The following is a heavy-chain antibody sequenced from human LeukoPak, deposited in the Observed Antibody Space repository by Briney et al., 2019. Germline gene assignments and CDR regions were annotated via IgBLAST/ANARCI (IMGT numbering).Heavy chain of an antibody. CDR1: GFTFSSYS. J-gene: IGHJ4*02. V-gene: IGHV3-21*01. CDR2: ISSSSSYI. D-gene: IGHD1-26*01. CDR3: ASHNSSGITGGY. Sequence: PGGSLRLSCAASGFTFSSYSMNWVRQAPGKGLEWVSSISSSSSYIYYADSVKGRFTISRDNAKNSLYLQMNSLRAEDTAVYYCASHNSSGITGGYWGQGTLVTVSS.